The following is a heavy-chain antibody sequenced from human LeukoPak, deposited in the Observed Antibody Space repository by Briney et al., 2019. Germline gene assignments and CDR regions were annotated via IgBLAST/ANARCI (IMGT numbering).Heavy chain of an antibody. CDR1: GYTFTSYY. CDR2: INPSGGST. V-gene: IGHV1-46*01. Sequence: GASVKVSCKASGYTFTSYYIHWVRQAPGQGLEWMGIINPSGGSTSYAQKFQGRVTITRDTSTSTVYMELSSLRSEDTAVYYCARGYDSSGYYYRAPFDIWGQGTMVTVSS. CDR3: ARGYDSSGYYYRAPFDI. D-gene: IGHD3-22*01. J-gene: IGHJ3*02.